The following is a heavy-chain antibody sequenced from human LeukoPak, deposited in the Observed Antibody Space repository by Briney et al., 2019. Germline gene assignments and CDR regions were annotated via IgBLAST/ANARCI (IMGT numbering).Heavy chain of an antibody. CDR2: INPNTGNP. CDR1: GYTFTTYV. D-gene: IGHD3-10*01. V-gene: IGHV7-4-1*02. J-gene: IGHJ4*02. CDR3: ARGWFGEISYYFDY. Sequence: ASVKVSCKTSGYTFTTYVINWVRQAPGQGLEWMGWINPNTGNPTYAQGFTGRFVFSLDTSVTTAYLQISSLKAEDSAVYYCARGWFGEISYYFDYWGQGTLVTVSS.